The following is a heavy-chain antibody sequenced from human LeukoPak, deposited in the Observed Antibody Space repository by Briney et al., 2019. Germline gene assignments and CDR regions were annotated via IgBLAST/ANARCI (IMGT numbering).Heavy chain of an antibody. J-gene: IGHJ6*03. Sequence: ASVKVSCKASGFTFTSYGITWVRQAPGQGLEWMGWIITYNGNTNYARKLQGRVTMTTDTSTNTAYMELRGLRSDDTAVYYCAKTTVTSEEYYYYYMDVWGKGTTVTVSS. CDR3: AKTTVTSEEYYYYYMDV. CDR2: IITYNGNT. CDR1: GFTFTSYG. V-gene: IGHV1-18*04. D-gene: IGHD4-17*01.